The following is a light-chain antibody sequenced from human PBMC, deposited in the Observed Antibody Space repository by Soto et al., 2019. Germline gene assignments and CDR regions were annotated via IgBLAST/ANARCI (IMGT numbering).Light chain of an antibody. Sequence: EILFTQSPATLSLSPGERATLSCRASQSIGLSIAWDPTTPGQAQRLLSCEASQRATGIPDRFRGSVSRTDFTLSISSLETEDLAVYDCQQRTDRPPWTFGQGTK. CDR3: QQRTDRPPWT. V-gene: IGKV3-11*01. CDR1: QSIGLS. J-gene: IGKJ1*01. CDR2: EAS.